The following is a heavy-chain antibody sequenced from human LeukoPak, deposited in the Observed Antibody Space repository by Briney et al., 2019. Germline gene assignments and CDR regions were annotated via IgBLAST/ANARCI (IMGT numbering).Heavy chain of an antibody. V-gene: IGHV1-69*13. J-gene: IGHJ4*02. Sequence: SVKVSCKASGYTFTGYYMHWVRQAPGQGLEWMGGIIPIFGTPHYAQKFQDRVTITADASTSTAYMELRSLRSDDTAVYYCARGGYYDSSGPIDYWGQGTLVTVSS. CDR2: IIPIFGTP. CDR1: GYTFTGYY. CDR3: ARGGYYDSSGPIDY. D-gene: IGHD3-22*01.